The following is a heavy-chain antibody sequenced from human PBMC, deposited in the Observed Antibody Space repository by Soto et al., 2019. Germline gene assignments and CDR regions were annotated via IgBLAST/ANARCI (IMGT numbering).Heavy chain of an antibody. CDR1: GYTFTGYY. Sequence: ASVKVSCKASGYTFTGYYMHWVRQAPGQGLEWTGWINPNSGGTNYAQKFQGWVTMTRDTSISTAYMELSRLRSDDTAVYYCARDQGFGSGGSCYYDAFDIWGQGTMVTGSS. J-gene: IGHJ3*02. CDR3: ARDQGFGSGGSCYYDAFDI. D-gene: IGHD2-15*01. V-gene: IGHV1-2*04. CDR2: INPNSGGT.